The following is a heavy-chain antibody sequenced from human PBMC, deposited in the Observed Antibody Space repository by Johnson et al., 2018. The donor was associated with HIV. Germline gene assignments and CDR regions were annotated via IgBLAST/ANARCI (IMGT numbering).Heavy chain of an antibody. V-gene: IGHV3-7*05. CDR2: IKQDGSEK. CDR3: AKDVRYSGSYLSFAFDI. D-gene: IGHD1-26*01. Sequence: VQLVESGGGLVQPGGSLRLSCAASGFTFSSYWMSWVRQAPGKGLEWVANIKQDGSEKYYVDSLKGRFTISRDNYKNTLYLQMNSLGAEDTAVYYCAKDVRYSGSYLSFAFDIWGQGTMVTVSS. J-gene: IGHJ3*02. CDR1: GFTFSSYW.